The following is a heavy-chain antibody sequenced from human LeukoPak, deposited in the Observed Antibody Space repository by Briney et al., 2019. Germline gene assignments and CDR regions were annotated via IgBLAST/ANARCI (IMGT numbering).Heavy chain of an antibody. J-gene: IGHJ4*02. CDR1: GGSISSSSYY. V-gene: IGHV4-39*01. CDR3: TRGSAPSASAN. CDR2: VCYSGST. Sequence: PSETLSLTCTVSGGSISSSSYYWGWIRQPPGKGLEWIGSVCYSGSTYYNPSPKSRVTISVDTSKNQFSLKVSSVTAADTAVYYCTRGSAPSASANWGQGTLVTVSS. D-gene: IGHD2-2*01.